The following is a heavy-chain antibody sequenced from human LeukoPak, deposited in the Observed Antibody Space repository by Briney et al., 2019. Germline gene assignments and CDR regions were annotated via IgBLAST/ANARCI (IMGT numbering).Heavy chain of an antibody. V-gene: IGHV1-24*01. CDR3: ATTRGLEQWLVGSLG. J-gene: IGHJ4*02. D-gene: IGHD6-19*01. CDR1: GYTLTELS. Sequence: GASVTVSCKVSGYTLTELSMHWVRQAPGNGLEWMGGFDPEDGETIYAQKFQGRVTMTEDTSTDTAYMELSSLRSEDTAVYYCATTRGLEQWLVGSLGWGQGTLVTVSS. CDR2: FDPEDGET.